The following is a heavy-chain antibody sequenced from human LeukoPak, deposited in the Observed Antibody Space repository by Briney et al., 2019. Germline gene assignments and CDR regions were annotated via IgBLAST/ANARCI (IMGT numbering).Heavy chain of an antibody. CDR3: ARHYGFNGGFYFDY. D-gene: IGHD3-3*01. V-gene: IGHV5-51*01. Sequence: GESLKISCKGSGYTFTSYWIGWVRQMPGKGLEWIGIIYPGDSDTRYSPSFQGQVSISTDKSISTAYLQWSSLRASDTAMYYCARHYGFNGGFYFDYWGQGTLVTVSS. CDR1: GYTFTSYW. CDR2: IYPGDSDT. J-gene: IGHJ4*02.